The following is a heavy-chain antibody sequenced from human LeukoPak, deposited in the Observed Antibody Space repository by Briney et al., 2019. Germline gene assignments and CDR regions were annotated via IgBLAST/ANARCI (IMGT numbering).Heavy chain of an antibody. CDR1: GFTFSSYA. CDR2: ISSSSTTI. J-gene: IGHJ6*03. CDR3: ARDPYSGNYGNYYYYYMDV. V-gene: IGHV3-48*01. D-gene: IGHD1-26*01. Sequence: GGSLRLSCAASGFTFSSYAMHWVRQAPGKGLEWVSYISSSSTTIYYADSVKGRFTISRDNAKNSVYLQMNSLGPEDTAVYYCARDPYSGNYGNYYYYYMDVWGKGTTVTISS.